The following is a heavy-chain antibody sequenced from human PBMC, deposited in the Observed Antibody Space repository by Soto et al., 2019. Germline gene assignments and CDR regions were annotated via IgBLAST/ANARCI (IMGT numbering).Heavy chain of an antibody. CDR3: ARGGTVVNGFDY. CDR2: IYYSGST. J-gene: IGHJ4*02. V-gene: IGHV4-59*01. D-gene: IGHD2-15*01. CDR1: GGSISSYY. Sequence: QVQLQESGPGLVKPSETLSLTCTVSGGSISSYYWRWIRQPPGMGLEWIGYIYYSGSTNYNPSLKSRVTISVDTSKNQFYLKLSSVTAADTAVYFCARGGTVVNGFDYWGQGTLVTVSS.